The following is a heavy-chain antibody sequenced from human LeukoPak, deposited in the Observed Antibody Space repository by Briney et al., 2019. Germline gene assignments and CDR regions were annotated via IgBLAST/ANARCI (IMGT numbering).Heavy chain of an antibody. CDR2: INVDGSDI. CDR1: GFPFNNYW. D-gene: IGHD2-15*01. J-gene: IGHJ4*02. V-gene: IGHV3-74*01. Sequence: PWGSLLLSCASSGFPFNNYWIHSVRPGPGKGLVWVARINVDGSDISYAAAVKGRFTISKDNAKNTVFFQMNGLRAEDTAIYYCARTGSGASTTNYWGQGTLVTVSP. CDR3: ARTGSGASTTNY.